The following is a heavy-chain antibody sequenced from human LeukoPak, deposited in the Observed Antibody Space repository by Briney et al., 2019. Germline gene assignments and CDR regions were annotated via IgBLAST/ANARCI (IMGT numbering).Heavy chain of an antibody. CDR1: GYTFTSHG. CDR2: ISAYNGNT. J-gene: IGHJ6*02. V-gene: IGHV1-18*01. CDR3: ARETVTTPEYGMDV. Sequence: GASVKVSCKTSGYTFTSHGFSWVRQAPGQGLEWVGWISAYNGNTNYAQKFQGRVTMTTDTSTSTAYMELRSLRSDDTAVYYCARETVTTPEYGMDVWGQGTTVTVSS. D-gene: IGHD4-17*01.